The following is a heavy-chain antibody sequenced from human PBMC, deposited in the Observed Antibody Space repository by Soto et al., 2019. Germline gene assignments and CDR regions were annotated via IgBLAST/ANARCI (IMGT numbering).Heavy chain of an antibody. J-gene: IGHJ5*02. CDR2: IRHNGDT. Sequence: SETLSLTGVVSGGYFTDYKWTWIRQSPEKGLEWIGEIRHNGDTDSKPSLRSRLTMSLDTSKNQFSLHLSSVTSADTAVYFCAGGPDYGDYDAWGQGTLVTVSS. D-gene: IGHD4-17*01. CDR1: GGYFTDYK. CDR3: AGGPDYGDYDA. V-gene: IGHV4-34*01.